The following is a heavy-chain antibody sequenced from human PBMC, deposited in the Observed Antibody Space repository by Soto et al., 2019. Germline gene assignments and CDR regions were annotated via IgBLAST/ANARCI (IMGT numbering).Heavy chain of an antibody. D-gene: IGHD3-3*01. CDR1: GYSFTSYW. V-gene: IGHV5-51*01. CDR3: GRGDTIVRGAFEI. CDR2: IYPGDSHT. J-gene: IGHJ3*02. Sequence: VESLKISCKGSGYSFTSYWIGWVRQMPGKGLEWMGIIYPGDSHTRYSPSIQGQVTISADKSSITAYLQWSSLKASDNAMYCSGRGDTIVRGAFEIWGQETMETVSS.